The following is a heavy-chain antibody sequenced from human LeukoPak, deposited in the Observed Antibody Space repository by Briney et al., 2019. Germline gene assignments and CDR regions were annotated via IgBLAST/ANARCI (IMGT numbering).Heavy chain of an antibody. CDR3: AKAPVTTCSGAYCYPFDY. J-gene: IGHJ4*02. CDR1: GLTLSCYA. V-gene: IGHV3-23*01. D-gene: IGHD2-15*01. Sequence: GGPLRLSCAPSGLTLSCYAISGLRQAPGKGLEGVAAISVIGNTYHADPVQGRFTLSRDSSKNTPYLQMNSLRAGDAAVYYCAKAPVTTCSGAYCYPFDYWRQGTLVTVSS. CDR2: ISVIGNT.